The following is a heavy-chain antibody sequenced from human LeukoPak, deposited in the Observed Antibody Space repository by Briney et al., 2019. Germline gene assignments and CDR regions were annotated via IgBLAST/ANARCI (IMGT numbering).Heavy chain of an antibody. CDR2: ISYDGRDK. CDR3: ARDDGGRSADYYFDY. D-gene: IGHD2-15*01. J-gene: IGHJ4*02. V-gene: IGHV3-30*04. Sequence: PGGSLRLSCAASGFTFSSYAIHWVRQAPGKGLEWVAVISYDGRDKHHADSVKGRFTISRDNSKNTLYLQMNSLGAEDTAVYYCARDDGGRSADYYFDYWGQGTLVTVSS. CDR1: GFTFSSYA.